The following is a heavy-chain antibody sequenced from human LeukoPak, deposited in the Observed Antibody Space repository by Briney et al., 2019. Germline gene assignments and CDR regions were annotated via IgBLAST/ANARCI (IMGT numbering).Heavy chain of an antibody. CDR1: GFTFSSDA. CDR2: INYSGGST. CDR3: ARDTHYGRLDY. V-gene: IGHV3-23*01. Sequence: GGSLRLSCAASGFTFSSDAMSWVRQAPGKGLEWVSTINYSGGSTYYADSVKGRFTISRDNSKNTLYLQMNSLRAEDTAVYYCARDTHYGRLDYWGQGTLVTVSS. D-gene: IGHD4-17*01. J-gene: IGHJ4*02.